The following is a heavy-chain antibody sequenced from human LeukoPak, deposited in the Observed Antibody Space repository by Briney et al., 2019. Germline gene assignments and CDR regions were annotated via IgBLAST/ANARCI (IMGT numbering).Heavy chain of an antibody. CDR2: ISSNGGST. J-gene: IGHJ4*02. CDR1: GGTFSSYA. Sequence: GASVKVSCKASGGTFSSYAMHWVRQAPGKGLEYVSAISSNGGSTYYANSVKGRFTISRDNSKNTLYLQMGSLRAEDMAVYYCARLGVGSYFHPFDYWGQGTLVTVSS. V-gene: IGHV3-64*01. CDR3: ARLGVGSYFHPFDY. D-gene: IGHD1-26*01.